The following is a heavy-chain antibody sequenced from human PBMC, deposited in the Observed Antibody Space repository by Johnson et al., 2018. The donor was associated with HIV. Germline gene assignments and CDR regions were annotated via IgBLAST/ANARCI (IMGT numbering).Heavy chain of an antibody. J-gene: IGHJ3*02. V-gene: IGHV3-66*01. CDR1: GFTVSSNY. D-gene: IGHD5-12*01. Sequence: EVQLVESGGGVVQPGGSLRLSCAASGFTVSSNYMSWVRQAPGKGLEWVSVIYSGGSTYYADSVKGRFTISRDNSKNTLYLQMSSLRAEDTAVYYCTKCEYNSDAFDIWGQGTMLTVSS. CDR3: TKCEYNSDAFDI. CDR2: IYSGGST.